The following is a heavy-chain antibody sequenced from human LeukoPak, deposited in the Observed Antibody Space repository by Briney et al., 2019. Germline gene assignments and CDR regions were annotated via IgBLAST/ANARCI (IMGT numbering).Heavy chain of an antibody. CDR2: ISSSGSTI. D-gene: IGHD3-22*01. V-gene: IGHV3-11*01. CDR1: GFTCSDYY. CDR3: AGDVLYYYDSSGYYFDY. Sequence: PGGSLRLSCAASGFTCSDYYMSWIRQAPGKGLEWVSYISSSGSTIYYADSVKGRFTISRDNAKNSLYLQMNSLRAEDTAVYYCAGDVLYYYDSSGYYFDYWGQGTLVTVSS. J-gene: IGHJ4*02.